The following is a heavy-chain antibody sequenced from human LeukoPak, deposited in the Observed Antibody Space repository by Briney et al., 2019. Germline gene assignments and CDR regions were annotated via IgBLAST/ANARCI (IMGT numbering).Heavy chain of an antibody. D-gene: IGHD6-13*01. CDR3: ARRSWYVDY. V-gene: IGHV4-59*01. J-gene: IGHJ4*02. Sequence: PSETLSLTCTVSGGSMSTYYWSWIRQPPGKGLEWIGYIYDSLSTDYNPSLKSRVTISVDMSKNQFSLKLTSVTAADTAVYYCARRSWYVDYWGQGTLVTV. CDR2: IYDSLST. CDR1: GGSMSTYY.